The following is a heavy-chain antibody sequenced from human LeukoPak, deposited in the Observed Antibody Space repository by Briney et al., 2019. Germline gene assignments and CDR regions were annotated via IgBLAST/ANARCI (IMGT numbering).Heavy chain of an antibody. CDR3: VKSPWYHGSGSYSGTIH. CDR2: VYSGGTT. CDR1: GFTVSTNY. J-gene: IGHJ4*02. D-gene: IGHD3-10*01. V-gene: IGHV3-66*01. Sequence: PGGSLRLSCAASGFTVSTNYMSWVRQAPGKGLEWVSLVYSGGTTYHADSVKGRFTISRDDSKNTVYLQMNSPRAEDTAVYYCVKSPWYHGSGSYSGTIHWGQGTLVTVSS.